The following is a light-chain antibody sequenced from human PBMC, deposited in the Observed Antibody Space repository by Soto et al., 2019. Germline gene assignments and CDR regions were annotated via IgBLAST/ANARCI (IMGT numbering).Light chain of an antibody. CDR3: QQYNSYWGT. J-gene: IGKJ1*01. V-gene: IGKV1-5*03. Sequence: DIQMTQSPSTLSASVGDRVTITCRASQSISSWLAWYQQKPGKAPKLLIYKASSLESGVPSRFSGSGSGTEFTPTISSLQPDDFATYYCQQYNSYWGTFGQGTKVEIK. CDR2: KAS. CDR1: QSISSW.